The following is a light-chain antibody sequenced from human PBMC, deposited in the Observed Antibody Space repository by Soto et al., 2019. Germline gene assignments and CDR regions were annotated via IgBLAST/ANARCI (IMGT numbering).Light chain of an antibody. CDR3: SSYTTSSSYV. V-gene: IGLV2-14*03. J-gene: IGLJ1*01. CDR1: SSDVGAYNY. Sequence: GPPRQSLTIPATGSSSDVGAYNYVSWYQQHPGKAPQLMIYDVRIRPSGISYRFSGSKSGNTASLTISGLQAEDEADYYCSSYTTSSSYVFGTGTKVNVL. CDR2: DVR.